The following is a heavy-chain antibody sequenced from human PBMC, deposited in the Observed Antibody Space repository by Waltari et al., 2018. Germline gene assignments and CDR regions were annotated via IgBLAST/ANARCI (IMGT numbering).Heavy chain of an antibody. V-gene: IGHV3-23*04. J-gene: IGHJ6*02. CDR2: ISGSGGST. CDR1: GFTFSSYA. Sequence: EVQLVASGGGLVQPGGSLRLSCAASGFTFSSYAMSWVRQAPGKGREWVSAISGSGGSTYYADSVKGRFTISRDNSKNTLYLQMGSLRAEDTAVYYCAKGQIDYYDSRSRHYGMDVWGQGTTVTVSS. CDR3: AKGQIDYYDSRSRHYGMDV. D-gene: IGHD3-22*01.